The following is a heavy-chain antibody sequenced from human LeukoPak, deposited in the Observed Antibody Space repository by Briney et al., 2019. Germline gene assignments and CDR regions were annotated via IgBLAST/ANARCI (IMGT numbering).Heavy chain of an antibody. CDR1: GYSFTSYR. CDR3: ARRGFGESYAFDI. D-gene: IGHD4-17*01. CDR2: IYPGDSDT. J-gene: IGHJ3*02. Sequence: GESLKISCKGSGYSFTSYRIGWARQMPGKGLEWMGIIYPGDSDTRYSPSFQGQVTISADKSISTAYLQWSSLKASDTAMYYCARRGFGESYAFDIWGQGTMVTVSS. V-gene: IGHV5-51*01.